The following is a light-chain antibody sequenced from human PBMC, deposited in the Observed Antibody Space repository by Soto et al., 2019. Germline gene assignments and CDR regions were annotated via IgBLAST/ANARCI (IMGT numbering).Light chain of an antibody. V-gene: IGKV1-13*02. Sequence: AIQLTQSPSSLSASVGDRVTITCRASQGISSALAWYQQKPGKAPKLLIYDASSLESGVPSRFSGSGSWTDFTLTISSLQPEDFATYYCQQFNSFGQGTKLEIK. CDR2: DAS. CDR1: QGISSA. CDR3: QQFNS. J-gene: IGKJ2*01.